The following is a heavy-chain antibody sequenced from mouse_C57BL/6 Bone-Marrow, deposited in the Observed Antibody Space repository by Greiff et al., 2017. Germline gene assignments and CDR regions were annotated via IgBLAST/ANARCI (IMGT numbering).Heavy chain of an antibody. CDR2: IWWDGDT. D-gene: IGHD4-1*01. CDR1: GFSLSTFGMG. CDR3: DRMEWSNWGYAMDY. V-gene: IGHV8-8*01. Sequence: QVTLKESGPGILQPSQTLSLTCSFSGFSLSTFGMGVGWIRQPSGKGLEWLAHIWWDGDTYYNPALKSRLTISKDTSKNPVFLKIANVDTADTATYYCDRMEWSNWGYAMDYWCQGTSVTVAA. J-gene: IGHJ4*01.